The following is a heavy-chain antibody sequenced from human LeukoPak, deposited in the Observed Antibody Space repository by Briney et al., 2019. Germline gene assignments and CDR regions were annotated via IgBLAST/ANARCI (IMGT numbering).Heavy chain of an antibody. Sequence: GGSLRLSCAASGFTFSSYNMNWVRQAPGKGLEWVSSISSSSSYIYYADTVKGRFTISRDNAKNSLYLQMISLRAEDTAVYYCARDLSVGAKPDLGFDYWGQGTLVTVSS. D-gene: IGHD1-26*01. CDR3: ARDLSVGAKPDLGFDY. J-gene: IGHJ4*02. V-gene: IGHV3-21*01. CDR2: ISSSSSYI. CDR1: GFTFSSYN.